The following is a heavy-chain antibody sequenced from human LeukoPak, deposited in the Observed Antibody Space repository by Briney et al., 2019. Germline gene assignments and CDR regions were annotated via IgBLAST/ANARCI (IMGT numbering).Heavy chain of an antibody. Sequence: ASVKVSCKASGYTFTSYDINWVRQATGQGLEWMGWMNPNSGNTGYAQKFQGRVTMTRNTSISTAYMELSSLRSEDTAVYYCAREMDSSSWYEANAFDIWGQGTMVTVSS. J-gene: IGHJ3*02. V-gene: IGHV1-8*01. CDR2: MNPNSGNT. CDR1: GYTFTSYD. CDR3: AREMDSSSWYEANAFDI. D-gene: IGHD6-13*01.